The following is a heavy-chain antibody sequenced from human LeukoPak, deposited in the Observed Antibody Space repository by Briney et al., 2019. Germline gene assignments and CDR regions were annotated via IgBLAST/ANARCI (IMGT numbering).Heavy chain of an antibody. CDR3: AREVYDFWTRDAFDI. Sequence: PSETLSLTCTVSGGSISSYYWSWIRQPPGKGLEWIGYIYYSGSTNYNPSLKSRVTISVDTSKNQFSLKLSSVTAADTAVYYCAREVYDFWTRDAFDIWGQGTLVTVSS. CDR1: GGSISSYY. CDR2: IYYSGST. D-gene: IGHD3-3*01. J-gene: IGHJ4*02. V-gene: IGHV4-59*01.